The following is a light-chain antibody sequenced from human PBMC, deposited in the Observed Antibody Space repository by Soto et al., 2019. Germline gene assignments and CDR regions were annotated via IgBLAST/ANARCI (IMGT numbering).Light chain of an antibody. Sequence: SVLTQPASVSGSPGQSITISCTGTSSDVGGYNYVSWYQHHPGKAPKLMIYDVSNRPSGVSYRFSGSKSGNTASLTISGLQAEDEADYYCSSYTTSSLFVFGTGTKLTVL. V-gene: IGLV2-14*03. CDR3: SSYTTSSLFV. J-gene: IGLJ1*01. CDR1: SSDVGGYNY. CDR2: DVS.